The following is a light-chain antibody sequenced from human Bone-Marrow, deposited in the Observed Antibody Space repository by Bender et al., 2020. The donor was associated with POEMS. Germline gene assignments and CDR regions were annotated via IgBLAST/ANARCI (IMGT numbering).Light chain of an antibody. CDR3: CSYADTSTWV. Sequence: QSVLVQPPSASGTPGQRVAISCSGSNSNIGIHDVSWYQQLPGTAPKLLIFRNKYRPSGVSDRFSGSKSGNTASLTISGLQTEDQANYYCCSYADTSTWVFGGGTKVTVL. CDR1: NSNIGIHD. CDR2: RNK. J-gene: IGLJ3*02. V-gene: IGLV1-44*01.